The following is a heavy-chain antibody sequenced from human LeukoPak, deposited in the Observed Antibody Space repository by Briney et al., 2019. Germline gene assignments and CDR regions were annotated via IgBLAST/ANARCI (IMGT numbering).Heavy chain of an antibody. CDR2: ISGSGGST. CDR1: GFTFSSYA. V-gene: IGHV3-23*01. CDR3: AKDADGDLYRFDY. D-gene: IGHD4-17*01. J-gene: IGHJ4*02. Sequence: GGALRISCAASGFTFSSYAMSWVRQAPGKGLAWVSAISGSGGSTYYADSVKGRFTISRDNSKNTLYLQMNSLRAEDTAVYYCAKDADGDLYRFDYWGQGTLVTVSS.